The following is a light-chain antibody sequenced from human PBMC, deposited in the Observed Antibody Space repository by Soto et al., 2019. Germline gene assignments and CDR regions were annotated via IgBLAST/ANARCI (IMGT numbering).Light chain of an antibody. J-gene: IGKJ1*01. Sequence: EIVLTQSPGTLSLSPGERATLSCRASQSVSSSYLAWYQQKPGQAPRLLLYGASSRATGIPDRFSGSGSGTEFTLTISRLEPEDFAVYYCQQYGSLPKWTFGQGTKVEIK. CDR1: QSVSSSY. CDR2: GAS. V-gene: IGKV3-20*01. CDR3: QQYGSLPKWT.